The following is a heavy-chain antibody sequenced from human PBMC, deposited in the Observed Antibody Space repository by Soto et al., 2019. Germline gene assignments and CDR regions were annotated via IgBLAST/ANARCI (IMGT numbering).Heavy chain of an antibody. CDR2: ITSDGLKT. V-gene: IGHV3-64D*08. J-gene: IGHJ4*02. Sequence: GGSLRLSCSASGFTFSNYAMNWVRRAPGRRLEYVAAITSDGLKTYYPDSVKGRFTISRDNSKNTLYLQISSLTTDDTALYYCVTATGYYGFWGQGALVTVSS. CDR1: GFTFSNYA. CDR3: VTATGYYGF. D-gene: IGHD1-26*01.